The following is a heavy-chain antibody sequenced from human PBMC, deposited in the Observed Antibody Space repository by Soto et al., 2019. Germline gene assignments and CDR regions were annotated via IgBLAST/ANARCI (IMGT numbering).Heavy chain of an antibody. D-gene: IGHD2-2*01. Sequence: QVQLVQSGAEVKKPGASVKVSCKASGYTFTSYGISWVRQAPGQGLEWMGWISAYNGNTNYAQKLQGRVTMTTDTSTSTAYMELRSLRSDDTAVYYCAREAPGDIVVVPAAVWFDPWGQGTLVTVSS. CDR2: ISAYNGNT. V-gene: IGHV1-18*01. CDR3: AREAPGDIVVVPAAVWFDP. CDR1: GYTFTSYG. J-gene: IGHJ5*02.